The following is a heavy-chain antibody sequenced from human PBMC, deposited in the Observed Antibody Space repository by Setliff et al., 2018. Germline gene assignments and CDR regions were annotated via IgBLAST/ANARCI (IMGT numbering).Heavy chain of an antibody. CDR2: IYSGDRNT. D-gene: IGHD1-7*01. CDR3: AKPQVELRWGFES. J-gene: IGHJ4*02. CDR1: GFTSSPYA. Sequence: QSGGSLRLSCAASGFTSSPYAMSWVRQAPGKGLEWVSTIYSGDRNTFYIDSVKGRFTIFRDGSKNTLYLQMTSLRVEDTAVYYCAKPQVELRWGFESWGQGTLVTVSS. V-gene: IGHV3-23*03.